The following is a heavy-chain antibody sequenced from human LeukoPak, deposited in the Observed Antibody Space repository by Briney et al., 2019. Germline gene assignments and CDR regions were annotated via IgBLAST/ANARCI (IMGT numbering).Heavy chain of an antibody. D-gene: IGHD6-19*01. V-gene: IGHV1-2*02. CDR2: INPNSGGT. J-gene: IGHJ5*02. Sequence: ASVKVSCKASGYTFTGYYMHWVRQAPGQGLEWMGWINPNSGGTNYAQKFQGRVTMTRDTSISTAYMELSRLRSGDTAVYYCARDLPWTNQLIAVAGKNWFDPWGQGTLVTVSS. CDR1: GYTFTGYY. CDR3: ARDLPWTNQLIAVAGKNWFDP.